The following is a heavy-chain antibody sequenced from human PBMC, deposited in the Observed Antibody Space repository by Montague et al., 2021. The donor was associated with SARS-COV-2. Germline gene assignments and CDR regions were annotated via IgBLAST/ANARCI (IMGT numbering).Heavy chain of an antibody. CDR2: IDPAGGAT. CDR1: GFTFSKFG. CDR3: ASSNFFAY. J-gene: IGHJ4*02. Sequence: XLRLSCAASGFTFSKFGMNWVRQAPGKGLEWVSTIDPAGGATYYADSVRGRFAISWDNSKNILSLQMDSLTADDTAVYYCASSNFFAYWGQGTLITVSS. V-gene: IGHV3-23*01. D-gene: IGHD6-6*01.